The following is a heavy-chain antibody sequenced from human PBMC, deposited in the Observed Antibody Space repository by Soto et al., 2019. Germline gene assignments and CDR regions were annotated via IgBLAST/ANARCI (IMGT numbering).Heavy chain of an antibody. D-gene: IGHD1-26*01. CDR1: GFTFSSYS. CDR2: ISSSSSYI. CDR3: VAVGVFDY. Sequence: GGSLRLSCAASGFTFSSYSMNWVRQAPGKGLEWVSSISSSSSYIYHADSVKGRFTISRDNAKNSLYLQMNSLRAEDTAVYYCVAVGVFDYWGQGTLVTVSS. J-gene: IGHJ4*02. V-gene: IGHV3-21*01.